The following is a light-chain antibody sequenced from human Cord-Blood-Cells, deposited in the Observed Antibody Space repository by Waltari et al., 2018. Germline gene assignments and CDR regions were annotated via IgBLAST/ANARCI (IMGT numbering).Light chain of an antibody. CDR2: AAS. V-gene: IGKV1-39*01. CDR3: QQSYSTPPR. CDR1: QSISSY. Sequence: IQMTQSPSSLSASVGQRVTITCRESQSISSYLNWYQQNTGKAPKLQIYAASSLQSGSPSRFSGSGSGTDFTLTISSLQPEDFATYYCQQSYSTPPRFGQGTKLEIK. J-gene: IGKJ2*03.